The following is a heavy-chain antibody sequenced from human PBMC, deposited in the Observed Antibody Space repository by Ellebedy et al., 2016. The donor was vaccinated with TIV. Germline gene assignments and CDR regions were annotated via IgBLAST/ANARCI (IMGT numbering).Heavy chain of an antibody. D-gene: IGHD4-17*01. CDR2: ISGRGGST. CDR3: AKDFIYGDYADF. Sequence: GESLKISCAASGFSFSSYWMSWVRQAPGKGLEWVSTISGRGGSTYYAGSVKGRFTVSRDTSKNTLYLRVNSLRAEDTAVYYCAKDFIYGDYADFWGQGTLVTVSS. V-gene: IGHV3-23*01. J-gene: IGHJ4*02. CDR1: GFSFSSYW.